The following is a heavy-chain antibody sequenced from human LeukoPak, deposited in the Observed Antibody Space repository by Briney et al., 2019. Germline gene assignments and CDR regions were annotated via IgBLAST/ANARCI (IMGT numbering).Heavy chain of an antibody. J-gene: IGHJ1*01. CDR3: ASARESCIGSSCYEYFHH. V-gene: IGHV3-53*01. CDR2: FYSPGST. D-gene: IGHD2-2*01. Sequence: PGGSLRLSCAASGFTVTTKSRAWVRQAPGRGLEWVSVFYSPGSTYYADSVHGRFTISRDTSLNTLFLQMNSLRVEDTAVYYCASARESCIGSSCYEYFHHWGQGTPLTVSS. CDR1: GFTVTTKS.